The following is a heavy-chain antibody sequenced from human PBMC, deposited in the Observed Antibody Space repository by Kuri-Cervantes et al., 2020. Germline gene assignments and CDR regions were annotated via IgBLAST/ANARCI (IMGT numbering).Heavy chain of an antibody. D-gene: IGHD6-19*01. V-gene: IGHV1-18*01. CDR1: GYTFTSYG. Sequence: ASVKVSCKASGYTFTSYGISWVRQAPGQGLEWMGWISAYNGNTNYAQKLQGRVTMTTDTSTSTAYMELRSLRSDDTAVYYCARSTAAAGPYYLDYWGQGTLVTVSS. J-gene: IGHJ4*02. CDR3: ARSTAAAGPYYLDY. CDR2: ISAYNGNT.